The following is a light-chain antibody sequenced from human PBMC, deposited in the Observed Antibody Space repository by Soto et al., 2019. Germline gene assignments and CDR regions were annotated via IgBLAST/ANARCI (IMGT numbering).Light chain of an antibody. V-gene: IGKV3-15*01. CDR3: QQYHTWPIT. J-gene: IGKJ4*01. Sequence: TQSPSSLAASVGHRVPITCRASQGVSRKLAWYQHKPRQAPRLLISGASTGATGIPARFSGSGSGTEFTLTISSMQSEDCAIYYCQQYHTWPITFGGGTKVDI. CDR2: GAS. CDR1: QGVSRK.